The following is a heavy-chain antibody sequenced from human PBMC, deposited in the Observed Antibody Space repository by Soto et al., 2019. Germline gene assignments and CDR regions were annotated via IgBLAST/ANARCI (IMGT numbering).Heavy chain of an antibody. Sequence: PSETLSLTCAVSGGSISSSNWWSWVRQPPGKGLEWIGEIYHSGSTNYNPSLKSRVTISVDKSKNQFSLKLSSVTAADTAVYYCTKIPWADYGGIFDPWGQGTLVTVSS. CDR3: TKIPWADYGGIFDP. CDR2: IYHSGST. D-gene: IGHD4-17*01. CDR1: GGSISSSNW. V-gene: IGHV4-4*02. J-gene: IGHJ5*02.